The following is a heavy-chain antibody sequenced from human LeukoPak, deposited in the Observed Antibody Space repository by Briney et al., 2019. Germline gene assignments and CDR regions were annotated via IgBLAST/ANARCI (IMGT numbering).Heavy chain of an antibody. D-gene: IGHD5-24*01. V-gene: IGHV1-2*02. Sequence: ASVKVSCKASGYTFTSYGISWVRQAPGQGLEWMGWINPNSGGTNYAQKFQGRVTMTRDTSISTAYMELSRLRSDDTAVYYCARDGYNYALFDYWGQGTLVTVYS. CDR3: ARDGYNYALFDY. CDR1: GYTFTSYG. CDR2: INPNSGGT. J-gene: IGHJ4*02.